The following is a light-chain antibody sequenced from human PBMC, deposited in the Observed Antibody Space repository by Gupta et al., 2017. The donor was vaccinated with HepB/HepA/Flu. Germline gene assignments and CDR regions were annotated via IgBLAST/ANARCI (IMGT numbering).Light chain of an antibody. CDR1: QSLLYSDGNTY. J-gene: IGKJ2*01. CDR3: RQSIHWPPHT. Sequence: EVVMTQSPLSLPVTLGQPASISCRSSQSLLYSDGNTYLSWFQQRPGQSPRRLIYKISKRDSGVPDRFSGSGSGTDFTLKISRGEAEDIGVYYCRQSIHWPPHTFGQGTKLEIK. V-gene: IGKV2-30*01. CDR2: KIS.